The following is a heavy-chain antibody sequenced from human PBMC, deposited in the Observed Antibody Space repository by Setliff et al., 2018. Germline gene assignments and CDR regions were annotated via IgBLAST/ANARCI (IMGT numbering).Heavy chain of an antibody. CDR1: GFTFDVYD. J-gene: IGHJ4*02. D-gene: IGHD2-15*01. CDR2: INWNGDRT. CDR3: AKGTQRYCSGAICYYFDY. V-gene: IGHV3-20*04. Sequence: PGGSLRLSCAASGFTFDVYDLNWVRQAPGKGLEWVSSINWNGDRTGYADSVKGRFTISRDNSKNTLYLQMSSLRAEDTAVYYCAKGTQRYCSGAICYYFDYWGQGTLVTVSS.